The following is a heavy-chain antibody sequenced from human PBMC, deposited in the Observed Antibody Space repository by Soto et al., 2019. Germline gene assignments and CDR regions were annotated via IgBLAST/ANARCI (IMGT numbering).Heavy chain of an antibody. CDR1: GYSFSSYW. D-gene: IGHD2-8*01. CDR2: IYPGDSNT. V-gene: IGHV5-51*01. Sequence: PGESLKISCKGSGYSFSSYWIGWVRQMPGKGLEWMGTIYPGDSNTRYSPSFQGQVTISVDKSISTAYLQWSSLKASDTAMYYCARLMVPIDVISYYYGLDVWGQGTTVTVSS. J-gene: IGHJ6*02. CDR3: ARLMVPIDVISYYYGLDV.